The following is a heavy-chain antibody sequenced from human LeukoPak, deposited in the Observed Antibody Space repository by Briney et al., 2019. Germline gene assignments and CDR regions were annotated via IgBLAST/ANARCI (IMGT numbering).Heavy chain of an antibody. CDR1: NDSISSGDYY. V-gene: IGHV4-30-4*01. CDR3: VREILYCSGGSCYRGPFDN. D-gene: IGHD2-15*01. J-gene: IGHJ4*02. Sequence: SETLSLTCTVSNDSISSGDYYWNWIRQPPGRGLGWIRYIFHREVTSYNPALQSRILFSLDTSQNQFSLKLNSVTAADTAVYYCVREILYCSGGSCYRGPFDNWGQGTLVPVPA. CDR2: IFHREVT.